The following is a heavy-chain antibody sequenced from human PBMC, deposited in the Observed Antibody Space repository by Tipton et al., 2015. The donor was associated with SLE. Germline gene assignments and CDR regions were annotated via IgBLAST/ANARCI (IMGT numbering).Heavy chain of an antibody. Sequence: TLSLTCTVSGGSFNSYHWSWIRQPPGKGLELIGYIDNSGSTNYNPSLRSRVTISVDTSKNQFSLKLSSVTAADTAVYYCANYDILTGYLDYWGQGTLVTVSS. J-gene: IGHJ4*02. V-gene: IGHV4-59*01. CDR3: ANYDILTGYLDY. CDR2: IDNSGST. D-gene: IGHD3-9*01. CDR1: GGSFNSYH.